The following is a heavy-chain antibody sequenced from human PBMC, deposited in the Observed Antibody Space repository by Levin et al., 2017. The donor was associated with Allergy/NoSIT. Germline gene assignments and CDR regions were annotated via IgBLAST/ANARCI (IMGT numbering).Heavy chain of an antibody. V-gene: IGHV3-30*18. Sequence: HPGGSLRLSCAASGFTFRSYGMHWVRQAPGKGLEWVAVISYDGSNKYYADSVKGRFTISRDNSKNTLYLQMNSLRAEDTAVYSCAKDDGGGSDQGGLLWFGEDTQFDYWGQGTLVTVSS. D-gene: IGHD3-10*01. J-gene: IGHJ4*02. CDR3: AKDDGGGSDQGGLLWFGEDTQFDY. CDR1: GFTFRSYG. CDR2: ISYDGSNK.